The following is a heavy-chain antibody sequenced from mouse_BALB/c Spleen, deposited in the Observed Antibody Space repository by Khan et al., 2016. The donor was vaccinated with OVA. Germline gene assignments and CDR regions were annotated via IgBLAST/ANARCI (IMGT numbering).Heavy chain of an antibody. CDR1: GFSLTNYG. CDR2: ICAGGST. J-gene: IGHJ3*01. V-gene: IGHV2-9*02. CDR3: ARALYYGGWFAY. D-gene: IGHD1-1*01. Sequence: QVQLKESGPGLVAPSQTLSITCTVSGFSLTNYGVHWVRQPPGKGLEWLGVICAGGSTNHNSALMSRLSISTDDSKSQGFFTMNSLQTDDTAIYYCARALYYGGWFAYWGQGTLVTVAA.